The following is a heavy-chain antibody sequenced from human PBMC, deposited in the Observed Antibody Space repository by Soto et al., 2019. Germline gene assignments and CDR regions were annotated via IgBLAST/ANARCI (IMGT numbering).Heavy chain of an antibody. CDR3: ASHSSSSRGFGHYYYYGMDV. CDR2: IYYSGST. D-gene: IGHD6-6*01. V-gene: IGHV4-39*01. CDR1: GGSISSGSYY. Sequence: SETLSLTCTVSGGSISSGSYYWGWIRQPPGKGLEWIGSIYYSGSTYYNPSLKSRVTISVDTSKNQFSLKLSSVTAADTAVYYCASHSSSSRGFGHYYYYGMDVWGQGTTVTVSS. J-gene: IGHJ6*02.